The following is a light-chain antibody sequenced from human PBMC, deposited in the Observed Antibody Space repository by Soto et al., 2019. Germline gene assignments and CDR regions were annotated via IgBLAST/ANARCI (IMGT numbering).Light chain of an antibody. V-gene: IGKV3-20*01. CDR2: GAS. CDR1: QSVISTY. J-gene: IGKJ4*01. CDR3: QQYGSSPLT. Sequence: EIVLTQSPGTLSLSPGERATLSCRASQSVISTYLAWYQQKPGQAPRLLIYGASNRATGITDRFTGSGSGTDFTRTISRLEPEDFAVYYCQQYGSSPLTCGGGTKVEIK.